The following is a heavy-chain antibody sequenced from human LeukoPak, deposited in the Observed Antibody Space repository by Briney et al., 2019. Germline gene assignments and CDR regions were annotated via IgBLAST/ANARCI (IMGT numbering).Heavy chain of an antibody. CDR1: GIIFSNYW. V-gene: IGHV3-74*01. J-gene: IGHJ4*02. D-gene: IGHD3-22*01. Sequence: GGSLRLSCAASGIIFSNYWMHWVRQAPGKGLVWVSRINRDGSSTSYADSVKGRFTISRDNSKNTLYLQMNSLRAEDTAVYYCAKTHSSGYYYFDNWGQGTLVTVSS. CDR3: AKTHSSGYYYFDN. CDR2: INRDGSST.